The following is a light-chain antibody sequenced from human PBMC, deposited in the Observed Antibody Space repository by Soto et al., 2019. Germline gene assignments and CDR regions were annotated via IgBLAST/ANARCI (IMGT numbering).Light chain of an antibody. CDR1: QSVSSS. Sequence: EIVLTQSPATLSLSPGERATLSCRASQSVSSSLVWYQQKRGQAPRLLIYDASNRATGIPARFSGSGSGTDFTLTISSLEPEDFAIYYCQQRKNWPEFTCGPGTKVDIK. CDR2: DAS. V-gene: IGKV3-11*01. J-gene: IGKJ3*01. CDR3: QQRKNWPEFT.